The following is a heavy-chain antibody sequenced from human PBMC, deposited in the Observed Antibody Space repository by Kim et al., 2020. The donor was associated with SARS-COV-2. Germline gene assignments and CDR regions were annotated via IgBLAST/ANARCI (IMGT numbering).Heavy chain of an antibody. CDR3: ARPVGIYGDAFLASEY. CDR1: GYNFGGYG. CDR2: ISAYNGHT. V-gene: IGHV1-18*01. Sequence: ASVKVSCKASGYNFGGYGITWVRQAPGQGLEWMGWISAYNGHTEHAQKFQARVTMTTDTSTNTAYMEVRSLGSDDTAVYYCARPVGIYGDAFLASEYWGQ. D-gene: IGHD4-17*01. J-gene: IGHJ4*02.